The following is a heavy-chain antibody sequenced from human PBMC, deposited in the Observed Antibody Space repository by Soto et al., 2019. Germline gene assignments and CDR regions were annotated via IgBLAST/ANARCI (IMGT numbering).Heavy chain of an antibody. J-gene: IGHJ4*02. V-gene: IGHV3-23*01. Sequence: GGSLRLSCAASGFTFSSYAMSWVRQAPGKGLEWVSAISGSGGSTYYADSVKGRFTISRDNSKNTLYLQMNSLRAEDTAVYYCGQTPAAQINSGSYFDYWGQGTLVTVSS. CDR2: ISGSGGST. CDR1: GFTFSSYA. D-gene: IGHD1-26*01. CDR3: GQTPAAQINSGSYFDY.